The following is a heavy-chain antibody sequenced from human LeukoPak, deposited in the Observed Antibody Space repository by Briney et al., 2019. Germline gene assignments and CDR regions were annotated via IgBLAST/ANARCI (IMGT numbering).Heavy chain of an antibody. J-gene: IGHJ3*02. D-gene: IGHD1-26*01. CDR1: GFTFSSYW. V-gene: IGHV3-7*01. CDR2: IKQDGSEK. Sequence: GGSLRLSCAASGFTFSSYWMTWVRQAPGKGLEWVANIKQDGSEKYYVDSVKGRFTISRDNAKNSLYLQMNSLRAEDTAVYYCARDSGSYRHDAFDIWGQGTMVTVSS. CDR3: ARDSGSYRHDAFDI.